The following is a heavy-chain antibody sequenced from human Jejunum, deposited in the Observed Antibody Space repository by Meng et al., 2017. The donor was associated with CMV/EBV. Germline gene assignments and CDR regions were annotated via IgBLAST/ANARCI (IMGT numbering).Heavy chain of an antibody. J-gene: IGHJ4*02. V-gene: IGHV3-13*01. D-gene: IGHD1-26*01. Sequence: VASGLTSSNYDMHWVRQGTGKGVEWVSAMDTTGDTYYPDSVKGRFTISRENAKNSLYLQMNSLRAGDTAVYYCARAVGAPNYFDYWGQGTLVTVSS. CDR1: GLTSSNYD. CDR3: ARAVGAPNYFDY. CDR2: MDTTGDT.